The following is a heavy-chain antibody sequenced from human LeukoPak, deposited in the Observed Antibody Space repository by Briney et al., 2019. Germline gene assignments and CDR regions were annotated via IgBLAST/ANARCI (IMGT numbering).Heavy chain of an antibody. D-gene: IGHD3-22*01. CDR3: ARGYDSSAYYPFNY. CDR2: ISDSGST. V-gene: IGHV4-59*11. Sequence: SETLSLTCTVSGGSLSTHHWSWIRQSPGRGLEWIGYISDSGSTNYNPSLKSRVTISVDTSKNQFSLMLSSVTAADTAVYYCARGYDSSAYYPFNYWGQGTLVTVSS. J-gene: IGHJ4*02. CDR1: GGSLSTHH.